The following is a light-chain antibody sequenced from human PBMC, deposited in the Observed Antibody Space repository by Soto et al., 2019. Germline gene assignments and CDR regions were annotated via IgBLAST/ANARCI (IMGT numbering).Light chain of an antibody. Sequence: QCFVTKPPSSSGSPGQSVTISCTGTSSDVGGYDYVSWYQQHPGKAPKLMIYEVTKRPSGVSDRFSGSKSGNTASLTVSGLQADDEADYYCSSYAGSNNFVFGTGTKVTVL. CDR1: SSDVGGYDY. J-gene: IGLJ1*01. CDR2: EVT. V-gene: IGLV2-8*01. CDR3: SSYAGSNNFV.